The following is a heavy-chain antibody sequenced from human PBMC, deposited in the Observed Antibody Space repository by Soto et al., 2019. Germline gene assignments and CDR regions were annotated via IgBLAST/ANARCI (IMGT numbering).Heavy chain of an antibody. CDR1: GGTFSSNT. CDR3: ARGLEYSSGFNY. D-gene: IGHD6-19*01. J-gene: IGHJ4*02. Sequence: SVKGYCKASGGTFSSNTISWVRQAPGQGLEWMGRIIPILGIANYAQEFQGRVTITADKSTSTAYMELSSLRSEDTAVYYCARGLEYSSGFNYWGQGTLVTVSS. V-gene: IGHV1-69*02. CDR2: IIPILGIA.